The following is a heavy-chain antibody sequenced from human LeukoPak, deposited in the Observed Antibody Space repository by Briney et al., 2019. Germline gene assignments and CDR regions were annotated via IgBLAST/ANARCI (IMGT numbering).Heavy chain of an antibody. V-gene: IGHV3-21*01. CDR2: ISSSDTYI. Sequence: GGSLRLSCAASGFTFSSYSMNWVRQAPGKGLEWVSSISSSDTYIYHADSVKGRFTISRDNAKNSLYLQMNSLRVEDTAVYYCASDPSGSSSWVRFDYWGQGTLVTVSS. D-gene: IGHD6-13*01. CDR1: GFTFSSYS. CDR3: ASDPSGSSSWVRFDY. J-gene: IGHJ4*02.